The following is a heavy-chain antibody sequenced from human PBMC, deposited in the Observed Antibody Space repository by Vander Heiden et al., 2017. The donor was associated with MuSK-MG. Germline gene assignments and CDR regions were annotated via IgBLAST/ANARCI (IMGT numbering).Heavy chain of an antibody. CDR1: GGSFSSGGYY. Sequence: QVQLQESGPGLVKPSQTLSLTFTVSGGSFSSGGYYWSWIRQHPGQGLEWIGSIYYNGSAYYKPSLKRRVSISVDTSKNELSLKVTSLTAADTAVYYCARMDGVVAARHYFYHGMGVWGQGTTVTVSS. V-gene: IGHV4-31*03. J-gene: IGHJ6*02. CDR2: IYYNGSA. CDR3: ARMDGVVAARHYFYHGMGV. D-gene: IGHD2-15*01.